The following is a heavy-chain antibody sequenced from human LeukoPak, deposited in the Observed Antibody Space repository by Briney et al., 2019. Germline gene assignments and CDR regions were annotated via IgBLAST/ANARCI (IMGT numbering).Heavy chain of an antibody. CDR1: GGSISSSSYY. CDR2: IYYSGST. V-gene: IGHV4-39*07. CDR3: ARGPPRYGGYSDY. J-gene: IGHJ4*02. Sequence: LSLTCTVSGGSISSSSYYWGWIRQPPGKGLEWIGSIYYSGSTYYNPSLKSRVTISVDTSKNQFSLKLSSVTAADTAVYYCARGPPRYGGYSDYWGQGTLVTVSS. D-gene: IGHD5-12*01.